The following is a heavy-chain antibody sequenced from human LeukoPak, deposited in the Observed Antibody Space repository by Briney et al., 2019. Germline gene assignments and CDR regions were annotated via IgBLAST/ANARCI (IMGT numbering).Heavy chain of an antibody. CDR1: GFTFSTPS. CDR2: MSGDGNHY. V-gene: IGHV3-30-3*01. Sequence: GGSLRLSCAASGFTFSTPSMQWVRQAPGKGLEWLAVMSGDGNHYSYGDSVQGRLSISRDNSKNTLYLHMKSLRVEDTAFYYCARGSVATPPSFNYWGQGTLVTVSS. J-gene: IGHJ4*02. CDR3: ARGSVATPPSFNY. D-gene: IGHD2-15*01.